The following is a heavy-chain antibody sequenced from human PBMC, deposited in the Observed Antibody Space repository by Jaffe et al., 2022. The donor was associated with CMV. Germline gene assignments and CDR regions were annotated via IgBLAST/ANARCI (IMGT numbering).Heavy chain of an antibody. D-gene: IGHD6-13*01. CDR2: ISWNSGSI. CDR1: GFTFDDYA. V-gene: IGHV3-9*01. Sequence: EVQLVESGGGLVQPGRSLRLSCAASGFTFDDYAMHWVRQAPGKGLEWVSGISWNSGSIGYADSVKGRFTISRDNAKNSLYLQMNSLRAEDTALYYCAKDWYPTPTYGMDVWGQGTTVTVSS. J-gene: IGHJ6*02. CDR3: AKDWYPTPTYGMDV.